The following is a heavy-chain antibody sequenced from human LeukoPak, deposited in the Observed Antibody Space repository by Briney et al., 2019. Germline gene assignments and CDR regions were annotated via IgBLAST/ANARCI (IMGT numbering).Heavy chain of an antibody. D-gene: IGHD4-17*01. CDR2: INWNGGST. CDR1: GFTFDDYG. J-gene: IGHJ4*02. V-gene: IGHV3-20*04. Sequence: GGSLRLSCAASGFTFDDYGMSWVRQAPGKGLEWVSGINWNGGSTGYADSVKGRFTISRDNAKNSLYLQMNSLRAEDTALYYCARDLGYGDYSPFYFDYWGQGTLVTVSS. CDR3: ARDLGYGDYSPFYFDY.